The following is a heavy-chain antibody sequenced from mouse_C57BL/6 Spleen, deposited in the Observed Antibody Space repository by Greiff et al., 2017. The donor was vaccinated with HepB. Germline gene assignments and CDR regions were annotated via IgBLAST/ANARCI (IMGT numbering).Heavy chain of an antibody. Sequence: QVQLQQPGAELVRPGSSVKLSCKASGYTFTSYWMHWVKQRPIQGLEWIGNIDPSDSETHSNQKFKDKATLTVDKSSSTAYMQLSSMTSEDSAVYYCARWGTGSYWGQGTTLTVAS. D-gene: IGHD3-3*01. J-gene: IGHJ2*01. V-gene: IGHV1-52*01. CDR1: GYTFTSYW. CDR3: ARWGTGSY. CDR2: IDPSDSET.